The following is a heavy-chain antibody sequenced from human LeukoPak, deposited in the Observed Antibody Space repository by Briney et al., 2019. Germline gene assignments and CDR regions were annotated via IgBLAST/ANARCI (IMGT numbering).Heavy chain of an antibody. Sequence: SETLSLTCTVSGGSINSYYWSWIRQPPGKGLEWIGEINHSGSTNYNPSLKSRVTISVDTSKNQFSLKLSSVTAADTAVYYCARGWWDHAFDIWGQGTMVTVSS. CDR2: INHSGST. J-gene: IGHJ3*02. CDR3: ARGWWDHAFDI. CDR1: GGSINSYY. V-gene: IGHV4-34*01. D-gene: IGHD2-8*02.